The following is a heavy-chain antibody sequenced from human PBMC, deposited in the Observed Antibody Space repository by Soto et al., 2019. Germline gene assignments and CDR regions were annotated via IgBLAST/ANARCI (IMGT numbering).Heavy chain of an antibody. CDR3: ATGGPAGDFDF. D-gene: IGHD3-10*01. CDR1: GYTLNELS. J-gene: IGHJ4*02. V-gene: IGHV1-24*01. Sequence: APVKVSCKVSGYTLNELSMHWVRQAPGKGLEWMGGFDPEDGETVYAQIFQGRVTMTEDTSTDTANMELNSLTSEDTAVYYCATGGPAGDFDFWGQGTLVTVSS. CDR2: FDPEDGET.